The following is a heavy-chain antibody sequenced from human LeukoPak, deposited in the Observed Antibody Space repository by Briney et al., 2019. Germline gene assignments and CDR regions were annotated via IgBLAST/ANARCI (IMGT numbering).Heavy chain of an antibody. CDR2: ITRGSTPI. D-gene: IGHD4-17*01. Sequence: AGGSLRLSCAASGFAFSTYTMNWVRQAPGMGLEWVSSITRGSTPIYYADSVKGRFTVSRDDAKNSLLLQMNSLRAEDTAVYYCARDFSTVTTSADYWGQGTLVTVSS. CDR3: ARDFSTVTTSADY. J-gene: IGHJ4*02. CDR1: GFAFSTYT. V-gene: IGHV3-21*01.